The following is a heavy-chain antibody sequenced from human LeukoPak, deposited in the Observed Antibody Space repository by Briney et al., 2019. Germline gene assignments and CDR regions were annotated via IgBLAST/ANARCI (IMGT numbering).Heavy chain of an antibody. V-gene: IGHV2-5*02. J-gene: IGHJ4*02. D-gene: IGHD2-2*01. Sequence: SGPTLVKPTQPLTLTCTFSGFSLSTSGVGVGWIRQPPGKALEWLALIYWDDDKRYSPSLKSRLTITKDTSKNQVVLTMTNMDPVDTATYYYAHSEVVPASGLLFDYWGQGTLVTVSS. CDR3: AHSEVVPASGLLFDY. CDR1: GFSLSTSGVG. CDR2: IYWDDDK.